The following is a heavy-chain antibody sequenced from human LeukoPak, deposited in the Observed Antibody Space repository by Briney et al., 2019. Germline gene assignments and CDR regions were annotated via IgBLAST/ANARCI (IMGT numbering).Heavy chain of an antibody. J-gene: IGHJ4*02. V-gene: IGHV3-74*01. D-gene: IGHD5-24*01. CDR3: ARYRLIWLPVPAFEY. Sequence: PGGSLRLSCAASGFTFSSYWMHWVRQAPGKGLVWVSRINSDGSSASYADSVKGRFTISRDNAKNTLYLQMNSLRAEDTAVYYCARYRLIWLPVPAFEYWGQGTLVTVSS. CDR2: INSDGSSA. CDR1: GFTFSSYW.